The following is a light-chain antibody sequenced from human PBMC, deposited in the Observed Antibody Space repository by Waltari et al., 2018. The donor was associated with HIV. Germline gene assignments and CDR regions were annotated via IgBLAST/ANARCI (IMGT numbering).Light chain of an antibody. Sequence: EIVMTQSRVTLSVSTGERATLSCRASQSVTTNLAWYQQKPGQAPRVLIYGASTRATGIPARFSGSGSGTEFTLTISSLQSEDFAVYYCQQYYNWPPSWTFDQGTKVEIK. CDR1: QSVTTN. V-gene: IGKV3-15*01. CDR2: GAS. CDR3: QQYYNWPPSWT. J-gene: IGKJ1*01.